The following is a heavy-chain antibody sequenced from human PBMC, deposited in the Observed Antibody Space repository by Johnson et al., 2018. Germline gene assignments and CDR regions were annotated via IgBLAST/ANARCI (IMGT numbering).Heavy chain of an antibody. V-gene: IGHV3-30*03. CDR3: ARAADDSSGERYFQH. D-gene: IGHD3-22*01. Sequence: QVQLVQSGGGVVQPGRSLRLSCAASGFTFSSYGMHWVRQAPGKGLEWVAVISYDGSNKYYADSVKGRFTISRDSSKNTLYLHVNSLRAEDTAVYYCARAADDSSGERYFQHWGQGTLVTVSS. J-gene: IGHJ1*01. CDR2: ISYDGSNK. CDR1: GFTFSSYG.